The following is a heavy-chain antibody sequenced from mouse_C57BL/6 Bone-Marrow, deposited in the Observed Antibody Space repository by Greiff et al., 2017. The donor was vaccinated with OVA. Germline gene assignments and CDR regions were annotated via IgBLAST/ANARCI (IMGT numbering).Heavy chain of an antibody. CDR3: ARAYYSNGPYYAMDN. CDR1: GFTFSDYY. CDR2: ISNGGGST. D-gene: IGHD2-5*01. Sequence: EVKLVESGGGLVQPGGSLKLSCAASGFTFSDYYMYWVRQTPEKRLEWVAYISNGGGSTYYPDTVKGRFTISRDNAKNTLYLQMSRLKSEDTAMYYCARAYYSNGPYYAMDNWGQGTSVTVSS. V-gene: IGHV5-12*01. J-gene: IGHJ4*01.